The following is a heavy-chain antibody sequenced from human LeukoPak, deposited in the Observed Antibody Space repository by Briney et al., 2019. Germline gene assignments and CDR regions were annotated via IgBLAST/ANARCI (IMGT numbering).Heavy chain of an antibody. V-gene: IGHV4-4*02. CDR2: IYHSGST. J-gene: IGHJ4*02. D-gene: IGHD1-26*01. Sequence: SETLSLTCAVSGGTISSSNWWSWVRQPPGKGLEWIGEIYHSGSTNYNPSLKSRVTISVDKSKNQFSLKLSSVTAADTAVYYCARVSSGATTVDYWGQGTLVTVSS. CDR3: ARVSSGATTVDY. CDR1: GGTISSSNW.